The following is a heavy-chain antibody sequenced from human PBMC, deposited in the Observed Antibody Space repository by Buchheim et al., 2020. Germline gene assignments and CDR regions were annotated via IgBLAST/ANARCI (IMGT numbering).Heavy chain of an antibody. D-gene: IGHD2-21*02. J-gene: IGHJ4*02. CDR3: AKDRIRHIVVVTAILGY. CDR1: GFTFKAYA. Sequence: EVQFLESGGGLIQPGGSLRLSCAASGFTFKAYAMSWVRQAPGRGLEWVSAISGSGGSTYYADSVKGRFTISRDNSKNTLYLQMNSLRAEDTAVYYCAKDRIRHIVVVTAILGYWGQGTL. CDR2: ISGSGGST. V-gene: IGHV3-23*01.